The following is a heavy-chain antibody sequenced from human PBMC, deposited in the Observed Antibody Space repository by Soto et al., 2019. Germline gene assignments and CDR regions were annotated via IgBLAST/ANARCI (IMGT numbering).Heavy chain of an antibody. J-gene: IGHJ6*02. CDR1: GFTFSSYG. CDR2: ISYDGSNK. CDR3: AKDFLAYCGGDCLYGMDV. Sequence: GGSLRLSCAASGFTFSSYGMHWVRQAPGKGLEWVAVISYDGSNKYYADSVKGRFTISRDNSKNTLYPQMNSLRAEDTAVYYCAKDFLAYCGGDCLYGMDVWGQGTTVTVSS. V-gene: IGHV3-30*18. D-gene: IGHD2-21*02.